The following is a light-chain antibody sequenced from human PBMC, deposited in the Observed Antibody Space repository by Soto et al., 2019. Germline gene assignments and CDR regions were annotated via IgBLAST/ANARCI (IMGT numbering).Light chain of an antibody. CDR3: SSYTSSSTYV. CDR1: SRDVRSYYR. Sequence: QPVLTQPPPGSRAPGQAIAISRTGNSRDVRSYYRISWYLQPPGTAPKLIIYDVSNRPSGVPDRFSGSKSGNTASLTISGLQADDEADYYCSSYTSSSTYVFGTGTKVTVL. V-gene: IGLV2-18*02. CDR2: DVS. J-gene: IGLJ1*01.